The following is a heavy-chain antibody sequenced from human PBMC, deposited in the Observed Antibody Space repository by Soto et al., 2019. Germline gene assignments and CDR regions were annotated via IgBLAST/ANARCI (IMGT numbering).Heavy chain of an antibody. V-gene: IGHV3-15*01. Sequence: EVQLVESGGGLVKPGGSLRLSCVVSGFTFSNAWMNWVRQAPGKGLEWVGRIKSKIDGGTRDYAAPVNGRFTISRDDSTNTLHLQMNSLKTEDTAVYYCTPDLTLGGLSGMGLNWGQVTLVTV. CDR3: TPDLTLGGLSGMGLN. CDR2: IKSKIDGGTR. CDR1: GFTFSNAW. J-gene: IGHJ4*02. D-gene: IGHD2-8*02.